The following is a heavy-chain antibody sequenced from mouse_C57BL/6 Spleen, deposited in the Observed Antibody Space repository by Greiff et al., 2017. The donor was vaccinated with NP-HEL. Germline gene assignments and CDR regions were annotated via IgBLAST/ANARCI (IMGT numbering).Heavy chain of an antibody. CDR3: EVYGSSPYYFDY. J-gene: IGHJ2*01. V-gene: IGHV1-64*01. CDR2: FHPNSGST. CDR1: GYTFTSYW. D-gene: IGHD1-1*01. Sequence: VQLQQPGAELVKPGASVKLSCKASGYTFTSYWMHWVKQRPGQGLEWIGMFHPNSGSTNYNEKFKSKATLTVDKSSSTAYMQLSSLTSEDSAVYYCEVYGSSPYYFDYWGQGTTLTVSS.